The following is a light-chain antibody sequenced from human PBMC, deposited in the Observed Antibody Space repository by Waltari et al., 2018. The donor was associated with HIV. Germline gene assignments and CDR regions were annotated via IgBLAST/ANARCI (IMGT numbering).Light chain of an antibody. J-gene: IGLJ2*01. CDR1: VLSSLY. Sequence: SLGLTQPPSMSVFLGQTAEITCSGDVLSSLYAFWYQHKPGKAPVILIYRNDERPSSIPERFSGSRSGATVALTISGVQPEDEADYYCQSRDISGTHVVFGGGTKLTVL. CDR3: QSRDISGTHVV. CDR2: RND. V-gene: IGLV3-25*03.